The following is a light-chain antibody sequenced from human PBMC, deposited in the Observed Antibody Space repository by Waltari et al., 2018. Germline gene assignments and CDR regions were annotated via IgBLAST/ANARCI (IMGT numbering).Light chain of an antibody. V-gene: IGKV1-33*01. CDR3: QQYDTPLS. Sequence: TCQANQDSYNALNWYQQKPGKAPNLLIYGASNLEPGVPSRFSGSGSGTHFTFTISSLQPDDFATYYCQQYDTPLSFGGGTKVAIK. CDR1: QDSYNA. CDR2: GAS. J-gene: IGKJ4*01.